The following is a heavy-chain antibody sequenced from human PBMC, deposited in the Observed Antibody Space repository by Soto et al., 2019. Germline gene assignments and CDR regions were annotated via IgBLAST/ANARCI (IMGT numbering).Heavy chain of an antibody. CDR3: TRTLTGTSGAFGV. CDR2: ITPDGSST. J-gene: IGHJ3*01. Sequence: GESLKISCAASGFTFRNDWMHWVRQVPGKGLVWVSRITPDGSSTNSADSVRGRFIISRDNARNTLYLQMTSLRVEDTAVYFCTRTLTGTSGAFGVWGQGTMVTVSS. V-gene: IGHV3-74*01. D-gene: IGHD1-7*01. CDR1: GFTFRNDW.